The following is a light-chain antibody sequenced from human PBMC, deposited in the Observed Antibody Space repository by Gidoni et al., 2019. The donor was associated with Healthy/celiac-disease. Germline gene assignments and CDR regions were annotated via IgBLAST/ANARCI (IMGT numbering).Light chain of an antibody. CDR1: SSDVGGYNY. CDR3: SSYTSSSTWV. Sequence: QSALTQPASVSGSPGKSITISCTGTSSDVGGYNYVSWYQQHPGKAPKLMIYEVSNRPSGVSNRFSGSKSGNTASLTISGLQAEDEADYYCSSYTSSSTWVFGGGTKLTGL. CDR2: EVS. V-gene: IGLV2-14*01. J-gene: IGLJ3*02.